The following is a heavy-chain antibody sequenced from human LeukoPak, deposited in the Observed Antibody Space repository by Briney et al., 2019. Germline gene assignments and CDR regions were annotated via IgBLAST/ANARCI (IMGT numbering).Heavy chain of an antibody. D-gene: IGHD6-13*01. Sequence: ASVNVSCKASGYTFTSYGISWVRQAPGQGLEWMGWISAYNGNTNYAQKLQGRVTMTTDTSTSTAYMELRSLRSDDTAVYYCARDGQYSSSWYRQGFDYWGQGTLVTVSS. J-gene: IGHJ4*02. CDR2: ISAYNGNT. CDR3: ARDGQYSSSWYRQGFDY. CDR1: GYTFTSYG. V-gene: IGHV1-18*01.